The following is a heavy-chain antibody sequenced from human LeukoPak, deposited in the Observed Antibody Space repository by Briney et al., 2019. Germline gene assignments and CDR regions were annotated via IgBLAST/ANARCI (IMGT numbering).Heavy chain of an antibody. CDR2: INHSGST. CDR3: ARSSGSYRPPIFDY. Sequence: SETLSLTCAVYGGSFSGYYWSWIRQPPGKGLEWIGEINHSGSTNYNPSLKSRVTISVGTSKNQFSLKLSSVTAADTAVYYCARSSGSYRPPIFDYWGQGTLVTVSS. CDR1: GGSFSGYY. V-gene: IGHV4-34*01. J-gene: IGHJ4*02. D-gene: IGHD1-26*01.